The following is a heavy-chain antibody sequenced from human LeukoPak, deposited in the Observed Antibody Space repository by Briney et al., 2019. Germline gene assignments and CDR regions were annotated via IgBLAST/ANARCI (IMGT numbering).Heavy chain of an antibody. CDR2: IIPMINTP. Sequence: SVKVSCKASGGTFRSFAINWVRQAPGKGLEWMGGIIPMINTPKYAQRFQGRVSITADEATSTGYMEVSSLRSEDTAVYYCAIFQGTYGDNDNDFWGQGTLVTVSS. V-gene: IGHV1-69*13. CDR1: GGTFRSFA. J-gene: IGHJ4*02. D-gene: IGHD4-17*01. CDR3: AIFQGTYGDNDNDF.